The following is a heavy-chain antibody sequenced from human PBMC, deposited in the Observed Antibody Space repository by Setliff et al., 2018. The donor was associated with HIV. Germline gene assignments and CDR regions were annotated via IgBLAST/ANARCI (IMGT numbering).Heavy chain of an antibody. Sequence: GASVKVSCKTSGYTFTTYGITWVRQAPGQGLEWMGWISPNNAGTRIPQRFRGRVSLTRDTSISTAYMELGGLHSDDTALYYCARQLSNSLDFWGQGALVTVSS. CDR2: ISPNNAGT. J-gene: IGHJ4*02. D-gene: IGHD1-1*01. CDR1: GYTFTTYG. V-gene: IGHV1-2*02. CDR3: ARQLSNSLDF.